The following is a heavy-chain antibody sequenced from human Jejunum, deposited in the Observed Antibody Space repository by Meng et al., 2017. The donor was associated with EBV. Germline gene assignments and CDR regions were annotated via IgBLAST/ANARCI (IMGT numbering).Heavy chain of an antibody. CDR1: GYTFTNYA. CDR2: INTNTGNP. J-gene: IGHJ5*02. CDR3: ARGTGVTMIP. Sequence: QVQLVQSGSELXXXXXSXKVSCKASGYTFTNYAMNWVRQAPGQGLEWMGWINTNTGNPTYAQGFTGRFVFSLDTSVSTAYLQISSLKAEDSAVYYCARGTGVTMIPWGQGTRVTVSS. V-gene: IGHV7-4-1*02. D-gene: IGHD3-22*01.